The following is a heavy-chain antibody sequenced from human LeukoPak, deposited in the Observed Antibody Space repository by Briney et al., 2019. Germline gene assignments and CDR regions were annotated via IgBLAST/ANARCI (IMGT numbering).Heavy chain of an antibody. V-gene: IGHV4-34*01. CDR1: GGSFSGYY. Sequence: SETLSLTCAVYGGSFSGYYWSWIRQPPGKGLEWVGEINHSGSTNYNPSLKSRVTISVDTSKNQFSLKLSSVTAADTAVYYCARVSYQEGVDYWGQGTLVTVSS. CDR2: INHSGST. D-gene: IGHD2-2*01. J-gene: IGHJ4*02. CDR3: ARVSYQEGVDY.